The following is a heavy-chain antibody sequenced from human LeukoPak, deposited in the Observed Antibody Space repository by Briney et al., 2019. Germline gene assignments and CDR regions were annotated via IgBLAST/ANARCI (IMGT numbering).Heavy chain of an antibody. D-gene: IGHD2-15*01. CDR2: ISAYNGNT. Sequence: ASVKVSCKAYGYTFTSYGISWVRQAPGHGLEWMGWISAYNGNTNYAQKLQGRVTMTTDTSTSTAYMELRSLRSEDTAVYYRARASGQSCSGGSCYFDYWGQGTLVTVSS. J-gene: IGHJ4*02. CDR1: GYTFTSYG. CDR3: ARASGQSCSGGSCYFDY. V-gene: IGHV1-18*01.